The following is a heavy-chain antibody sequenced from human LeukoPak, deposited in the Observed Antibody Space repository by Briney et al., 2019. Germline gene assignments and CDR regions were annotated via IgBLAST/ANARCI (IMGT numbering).Heavy chain of an antibody. D-gene: IGHD3-10*01. V-gene: IGHV1-18*01. CDR3: ARDKRSLLLWFGGSPMWFDP. J-gene: IGHJ5*02. CDR2: ISAYNGNT. CDR1: GYTFTSYG. Sequence: GASVKVSCKASGYTFTSYGISWVRQAPGQGLEWMGWISAYNGNTNYAQKLQGRVTMTTDTSTSTAYMELRSLRSDDTAVYYCARDKRSLLLWFGGSPMWFDPWGQGTLVTVSS.